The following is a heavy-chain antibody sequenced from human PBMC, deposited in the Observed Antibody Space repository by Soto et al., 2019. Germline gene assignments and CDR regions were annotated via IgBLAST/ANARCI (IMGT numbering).Heavy chain of an antibody. CDR3: ERGSIHYELFDP. CDR1: GVFISSVGSY. D-gene: IGHD3-16*01. Sequence: SETFSLTCTVSGVFISSVGSYWSWIRQHPGQGLEWIWYIYYSGSTYYNPSLKSRVTISVDTSKNQFSLKLSSVTAADTAVDYCERGSIHYELFDPWGQGTLVSVSS. V-gene: IGHV4-31*03. J-gene: IGHJ5*02. CDR2: IYYSGST.